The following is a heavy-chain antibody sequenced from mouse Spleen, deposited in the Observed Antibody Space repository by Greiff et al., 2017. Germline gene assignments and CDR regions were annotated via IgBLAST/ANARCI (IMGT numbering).Heavy chain of an antibody. CDR1: GYTFTSYW. CDR3: ARLDGYYVAY. V-gene: IGHV1S81*02. J-gene: IGHJ3*01. D-gene: IGHD2-3*01. Sequence: QVQLQQSGAELVKPGASVKLSCKASGYTFTSYWMHWVKQRPGQGLEWIGEINPSNGRTNYNEKFKSKATLTVDKSSSTAYMQLSSLTSEDSAVYYCARLDGYYVAYWGQGTLVTVSA. CDR2: INPSNGRT.